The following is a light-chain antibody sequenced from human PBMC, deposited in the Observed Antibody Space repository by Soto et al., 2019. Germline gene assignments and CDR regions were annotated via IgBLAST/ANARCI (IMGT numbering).Light chain of an antibody. CDR1: QSVSNN. CDR2: SAL. Sequence: EIVMTQSPGPLSVSPGERATLSCRASQSVSNNLAWYQQKPGLAPRVLIYSALTSATRIPARFSGSGSGSEFTLTISRLQSEDFSYYFCHQYNNWPLTCGGVNKVENK. V-gene: IGKV3-15*01. J-gene: IGKJ4*01. CDR3: HQYNNWPLT.